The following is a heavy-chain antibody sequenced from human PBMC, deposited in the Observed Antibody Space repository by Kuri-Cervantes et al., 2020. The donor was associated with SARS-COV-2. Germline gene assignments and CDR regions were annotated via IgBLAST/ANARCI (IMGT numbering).Heavy chain of an antibody. J-gene: IGHJ1*01. D-gene: IGHD2-8*01. CDR3: ARSCTYARCSEYFQH. V-gene: IGHV3-66*02. CDR1: GFTFSSY. Sequence: GGSLRLSCAASGFTFSSYMSWVRQAPGKGLEWVSIIYAGGGTYYADSVKGQFTISRDISKNTVSLQMNRLRPEDTAVYYCARSCTYARCSEYFQHWGQGTLVTVSS. CDR2: IYAGGGT.